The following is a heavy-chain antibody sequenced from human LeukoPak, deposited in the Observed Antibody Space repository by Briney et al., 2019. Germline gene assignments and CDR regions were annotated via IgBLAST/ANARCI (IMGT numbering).Heavy chain of an antibody. CDR1: GFTFSSYA. D-gene: IGHD6-13*01. CDR3: ARDHTRRIGAAGNAGLDY. J-gene: IGHJ4*02. Sequence: GGSLRLSCAASGFTFSSYAMHWVRQAPGKGLEWVAVISYDGSNKYYADSVKGRFTISRDNSKNTLYLQMNSLRAEDTAVYYCARDHTRRIGAAGNAGLDYWGQGTLVTVSS. CDR2: ISYDGSNK. V-gene: IGHV3-30-3*01.